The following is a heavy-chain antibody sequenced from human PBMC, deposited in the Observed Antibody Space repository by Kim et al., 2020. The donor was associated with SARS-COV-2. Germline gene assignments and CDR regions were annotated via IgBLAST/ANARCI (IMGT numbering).Heavy chain of an antibody. CDR2: IYYSGST. D-gene: IGHD3-9*01. Sequence: SETLSLTCTVSGGSISSYYWSWIRQPPGKGLEWIGYIYYSGSTNYNPSLKSRVTISVDTSKNQFSLKLSSVTAADTAVYYCARVGSVLRYFDWLYFFDYWGQGTLVTVSS. CDR3: ARVGSVLRYFDWLYFFDY. J-gene: IGHJ4*02. V-gene: IGHV4-59*13. CDR1: GGSISSYY.